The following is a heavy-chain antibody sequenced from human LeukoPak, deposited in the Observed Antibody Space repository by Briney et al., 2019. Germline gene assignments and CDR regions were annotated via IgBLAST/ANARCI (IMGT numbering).Heavy chain of an antibody. CDR1: GYTFTGYY. V-gene: IGHV1-2*02. Sequence: ASVKVSCKASGYTFTGYYIHWVRQAPGQGLEWMAWINPNNGVTNYAQKFQGRVTMTRDTSISTAYMELSRLRSDDTAVYYCALVYYDILTGNYYYYYGTDVWGQGTTVTVSS. CDR3: ALVYYDILTGNYYYYYGTDV. J-gene: IGHJ6*02. CDR2: INPNNGVT. D-gene: IGHD3-9*01.